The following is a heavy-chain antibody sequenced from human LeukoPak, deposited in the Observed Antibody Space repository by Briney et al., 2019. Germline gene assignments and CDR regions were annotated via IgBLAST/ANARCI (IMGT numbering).Heavy chain of an antibody. Sequence: GASVKVSCKASGYTFTSYGISWVRQAPGQGLEWMGWISAYNGNTNYAQKLQGRVTMTTDTSTSTAYMELRSLRSDDTAVYYCARDNRVRITMIVVVNADDAFDIWGQGTMVTVSS. J-gene: IGHJ3*02. CDR1: GYTFTSYG. V-gene: IGHV1-18*01. D-gene: IGHD3-22*01. CDR2: ISAYNGNT. CDR3: ARDNRVRITMIVVVNADDAFDI.